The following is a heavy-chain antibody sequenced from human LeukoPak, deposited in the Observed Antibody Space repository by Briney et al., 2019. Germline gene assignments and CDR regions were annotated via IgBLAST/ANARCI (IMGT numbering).Heavy chain of an antibody. D-gene: IGHD5-18*01. J-gene: IGHJ4*02. CDR1: GFTFSSYE. CDR3: STATYSSVYHYFES. Sequence: GGSLRLSCAASGFTFSSYEMNWVRQAPGKGLEWVSYISSSGSTIYYADSVKGRFTISRDNAKNSLYLQMNTLRAEDTAVYFCSTATYSSVYHYFESWGQGTLVTVSS. CDR2: ISSSGSTI. V-gene: IGHV3-48*03.